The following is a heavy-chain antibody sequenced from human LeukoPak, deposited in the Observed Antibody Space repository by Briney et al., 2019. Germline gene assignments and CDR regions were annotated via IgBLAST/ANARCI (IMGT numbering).Heavy chain of an antibody. CDR2: VYNSGT. Sequence: SETLSLTCTVSGGSIKNFYWSWIRQTPGKGLEWIGYVYNSGTNYNPSLKSRVTISMDTSKNQFSLNLNSVTAANTAVYYCARDYGGKFDCWGQGTLVTVSS. V-gene: IGHV4-59*01. J-gene: IGHJ4*02. CDR3: ARDYGGKFDC. D-gene: IGHD4-23*01. CDR1: GGSIKNFY.